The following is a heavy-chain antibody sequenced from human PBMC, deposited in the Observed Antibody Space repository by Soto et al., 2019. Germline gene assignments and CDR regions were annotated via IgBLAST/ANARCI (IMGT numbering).Heavy chain of an antibody. CDR3: ARHATIFGVVSHFDF. CDR2: IFYSGTP. J-gene: IGHJ4*02. D-gene: IGHD3-3*01. CDR1: GGSISSSSYF. V-gene: IGHV4-39*01. Sequence: QLQMQESGPGLVKPSETLSLTCTVSGGSISSSSYFWGWIREPPGKGLEWIGSIFYSGTPYKNPSVKGGVSKFVYTSKTQFSLMLSSVTAADTAVYYCARHATIFGVVSHFDFWGQGTLVAVSS.